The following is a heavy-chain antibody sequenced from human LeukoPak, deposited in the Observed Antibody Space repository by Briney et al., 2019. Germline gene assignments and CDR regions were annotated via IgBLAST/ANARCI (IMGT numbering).Heavy chain of an antibody. CDR2: ISAYNGNT. CDR3: ARDVVVVVAATRSNWFDP. J-gene: IGHJ5*02. V-gene: IGHV1-18*01. D-gene: IGHD2-15*01. Sequence: ASVKVSCKASGYTFTSYGISWVRQAPGQRLEWMGWISAYNGNTNYAQKLQGRVTMTTDTSTSTAYMELRSLRSDDTAVYYCARDVVVVVAATRSNWFDPWGQGTLVTVSS. CDR1: GYTFTSYG.